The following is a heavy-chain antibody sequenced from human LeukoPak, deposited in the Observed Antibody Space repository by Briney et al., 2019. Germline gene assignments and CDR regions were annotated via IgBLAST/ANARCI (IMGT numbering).Heavy chain of an antibody. CDR2: IYHSGST. V-gene: IGHV4-38-2*01. J-gene: IGHJ5*02. Sequence: SETLSLTCAVSGYSISSGYYWGRIRQPPGKGLEWIGSIYHSGSTYYNPSLKSRVTISVDTSKNQFSLKLSSVTAADTAVYYCARQTAEDCSSTSCYIRNWFDPWGQGTLVTVSS. D-gene: IGHD2-2*02. CDR3: ARQTAEDCSSTSCYIRNWFDP. CDR1: GYSISSGYY.